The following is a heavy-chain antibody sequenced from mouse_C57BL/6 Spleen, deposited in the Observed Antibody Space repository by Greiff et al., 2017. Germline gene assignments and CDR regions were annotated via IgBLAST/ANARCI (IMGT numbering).Heavy chain of an antibody. V-gene: IGHV1-85*01. Sequence: QVQLKESGPELVKPGASVKLSCKASGYTFTSYDINWVKQRPGQGLEWIGWFYPRDGSTKYNEKFKGKATLTVDTSSSTAYMELHSLTSEDSAVYFCARRVPSYRGYYFDYWGQGTTLTVSS. CDR2: FYPRDGST. D-gene: IGHD2-12*01. J-gene: IGHJ2*01. CDR3: ARRVPSYRGYYFDY. CDR1: GYTFTSYD.